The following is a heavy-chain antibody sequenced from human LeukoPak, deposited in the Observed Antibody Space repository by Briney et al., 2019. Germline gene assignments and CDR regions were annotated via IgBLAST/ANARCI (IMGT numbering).Heavy chain of an antibody. CDR3: ARAGSPYPLLWFGELLLGGGYYYYYMDV. V-gene: IGHV1-18*01. CDR2: ISAYNGNT. D-gene: IGHD3-10*01. Sequence: ASVKVSCKASGYTFTSYGISWVRQAPGQGLEWMGWISAYNGNTNYAQKLQGRVTMTTDTSTSTAYMELRSLRSDDTAVYYCARAGSPYPLLWFGELLLGGGYYYYYMDVWGKGTTVTVSS. J-gene: IGHJ6*03. CDR1: GYTFTSYG.